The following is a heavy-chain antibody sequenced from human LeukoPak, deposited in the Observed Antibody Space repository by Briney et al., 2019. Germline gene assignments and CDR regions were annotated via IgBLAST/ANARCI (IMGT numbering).Heavy chain of an antibody. V-gene: IGHV4-59*01. CDR3: ARDHPPGYCSSTSCYTGAFDI. J-gene: IGHJ3*02. D-gene: IGHD2-2*02. Sequence: SETLSLTCTVSGGSISSYYWSWIRQPPGKGLEWIGYIYYSGSTNYNPSLKSRVTMSVDTSKNQFSLKLSSVTAADTAVYYCARDHPPGYCSSTSCYTGAFDIWGQGTMVTVSS. CDR2: IYYSGST. CDR1: GGSISSYY.